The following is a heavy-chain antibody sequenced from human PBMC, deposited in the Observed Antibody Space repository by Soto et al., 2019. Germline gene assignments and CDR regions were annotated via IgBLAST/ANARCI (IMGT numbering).Heavy chain of an antibody. J-gene: IGHJ4*02. D-gene: IGHD6-19*01. V-gene: IGHV3-21*06. Sequence: GGSLRLSCVGSGFTFSGYSMAWVRQAPGRGLEWVASISSRSTNIDYADSVKGRFTISRDNAKNLVSLQMSSLRGEDTALYYCAKFTEPRYRSIWYYFEYWGQGTPVTVSS. CDR3: AKFTEPRYRSIWYYFEY. CDR1: GFTFSGYS. CDR2: ISSRSTNI.